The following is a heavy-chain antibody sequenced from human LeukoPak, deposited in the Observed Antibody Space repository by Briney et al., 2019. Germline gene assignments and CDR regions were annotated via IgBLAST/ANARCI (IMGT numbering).Heavy chain of an antibody. Sequence: GGSLRLSCAASGFTFGDYAMSWFRQAPGKGLEWVSAISGSGGSTYYADSVKGRFTISRDNSKNTLYLQMNSLRAEDTAVYYCAKDRVDILTGYYTSWGQGTLVTVSS. CDR2: ISGSGGST. D-gene: IGHD3-9*01. J-gene: IGHJ4*02. CDR1: GFTFGDYA. V-gene: IGHV3-23*01. CDR3: AKDRVDILTGYYTS.